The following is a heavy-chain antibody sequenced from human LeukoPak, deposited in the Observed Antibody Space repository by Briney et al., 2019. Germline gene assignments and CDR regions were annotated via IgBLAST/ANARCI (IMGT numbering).Heavy chain of an antibody. D-gene: IGHD1-1*01. V-gene: IGHV3-7*01. J-gene: IGHJ3*02. Sequence: GGSLRLSCGVSGFSFSNFWMTWVRQAPGKGLEWVANIKLDGSEKYYVDSVKGRFTISRDNAKNSLYLQMNSLRAEDTAVYYCARAAERRAYAFDIWGQGTMVTASS. CDR3: ARAAERRAYAFDI. CDR1: GFSFSNFW. CDR2: IKLDGSEK.